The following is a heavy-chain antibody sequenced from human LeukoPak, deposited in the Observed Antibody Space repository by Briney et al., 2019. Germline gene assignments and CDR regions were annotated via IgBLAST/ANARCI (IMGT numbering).Heavy chain of an antibody. CDR2: ISAYNGIT. Sequence: ASVKVSCKASGYTFTSYGISWVRQAPGQGLEWMGWISAYNGITNYAQKLQGRVTMTTDTSTSTAYMELRSLRSDDTAVYYCARRLDSSGYYPLDYWGQGTLVTVSS. CDR1: GYTFTSYG. CDR3: ARRLDSSGYYPLDY. D-gene: IGHD3-22*01. V-gene: IGHV1-18*01. J-gene: IGHJ4*02.